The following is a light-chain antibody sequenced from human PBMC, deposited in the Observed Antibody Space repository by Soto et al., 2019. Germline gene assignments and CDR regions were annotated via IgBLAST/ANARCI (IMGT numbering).Light chain of an antibody. J-gene: IGKJ4*02. CDR1: QSVSSY. V-gene: IGKV3-11*01. CDR3: QQRSNLLLT. CDR2: DAS. Sequence: EIVLTQSPATLSLSPGERATLSCRASQSVSSYLAGYQQKPGQAPRLLIYDASNRATGIPARFSGSGSGTDVTLTISSLEPEDFAVYYCQQRSNLLLTFGGGTKVEIK.